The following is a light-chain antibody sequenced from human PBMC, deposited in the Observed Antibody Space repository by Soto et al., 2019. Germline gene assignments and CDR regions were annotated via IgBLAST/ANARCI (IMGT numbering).Light chain of an antibody. Sequence: DIQMTQSPSSLSASVGDRVTITCRASQSIGSFLNWYQQKPGKAPKVLISAASRLQSGVPSRFTGNGSGAEFTLTISSLQLEDFATYYCQQSYSTLRWTFGQGTKVEIK. V-gene: IGKV1-39*01. CDR3: QQSYSTLRWT. CDR1: QSIGSF. J-gene: IGKJ1*01. CDR2: AAS.